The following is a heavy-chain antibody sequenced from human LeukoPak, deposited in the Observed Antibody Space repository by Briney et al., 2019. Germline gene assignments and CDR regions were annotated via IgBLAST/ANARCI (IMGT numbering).Heavy chain of an antibody. CDR1: GFTFSSYT. CDR2: ISSSSSYI. D-gene: IGHD2-15*01. J-gene: IGHJ6*02. Sequence: PGGSLRLSCAASGFTFSSYTMNWARQAPGKGLEWVSSISSSSSYIYYADSVKGRLTISRDNAKNSLYLQMNSLRAEDTGVYYCARDPTPRYCSGGSCYTHYGMDVWGQGTTVTVSS. CDR3: ARDPTPRYCSGGSCYTHYGMDV. V-gene: IGHV3-21*01.